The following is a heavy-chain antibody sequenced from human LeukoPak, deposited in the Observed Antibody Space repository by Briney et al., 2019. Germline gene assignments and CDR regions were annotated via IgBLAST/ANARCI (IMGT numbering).Heavy chain of an antibody. CDR2: INSNGSST. D-gene: IGHD3-10*01. CDR1: GFTFSSYW. Sequence: PGGSLRLSWAGTGFTFSSYWMHWVRQAPGKGLVWVSRINSNGSSTSSAASVKGRFTISRDNAKNTLYLQMNSLRAEDTAVYYCASSDVRGYWGQGTLVTVSS. J-gene: IGHJ4*02. V-gene: IGHV3-74*01. CDR3: ASSDVRGY.